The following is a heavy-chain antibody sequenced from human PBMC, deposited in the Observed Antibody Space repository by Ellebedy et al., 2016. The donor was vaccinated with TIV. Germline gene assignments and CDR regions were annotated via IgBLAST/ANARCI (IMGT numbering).Heavy chain of an antibody. CDR2: ISAYNGNT. J-gene: IGHJ4*02. CDR1: GYTFTSYG. CDR3: ARGGLLWFGEFNIFDY. D-gene: IGHD3-10*01. V-gene: IGHV1-18*04. Sequence: AASVKVSCKASGYTFTSYGISWVRQAPGQGLEWMGWISAYNGNTNYAQKLQGRVTMTTDTSTSTAYMELRSLRSDDTAVYYCARGGLLWFGEFNIFDYWGQGTLVTVSS.